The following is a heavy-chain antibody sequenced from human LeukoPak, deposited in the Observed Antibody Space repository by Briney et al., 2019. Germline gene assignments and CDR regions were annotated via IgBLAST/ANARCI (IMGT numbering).Heavy chain of an antibody. Sequence: GGSLRLSCAASGFAFSSYAMHWVRQAPGKGLEWVAVTSYDGSNKYYADSVKGRFTISRDNSKNTLYLQMNSLRAEDTAVYYCARDDIDAFDIWGQGTMVTVSS. V-gene: IGHV3-30-3*01. CDR1: GFAFSSYA. CDR2: TSYDGSNK. CDR3: ARDDIDAFDI. J-gene: IGHJ3*02.